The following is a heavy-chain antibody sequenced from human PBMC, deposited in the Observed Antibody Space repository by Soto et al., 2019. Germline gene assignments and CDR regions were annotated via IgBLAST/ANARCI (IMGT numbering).Heavy chain of an antibody. CDR2: MYYSGST. Sequence: QLQLQESGPGLVKPSETLSLTCTVSGGSISSSSYYWGWIRQPPGKGLEWIGSMYYSGSTYYNPSLKSRVTISVGTSRNQVSLKLSSVTAADTAVYYCARHDWNGVDYWGQGTLVTVSS. D-gene: IGHD1-1*01. CDR1: GGSISSSSYY. J-gene: IGHJ4*02. CDR3: ARHDWNGVDY. V-gene: IGHV4-39*01.